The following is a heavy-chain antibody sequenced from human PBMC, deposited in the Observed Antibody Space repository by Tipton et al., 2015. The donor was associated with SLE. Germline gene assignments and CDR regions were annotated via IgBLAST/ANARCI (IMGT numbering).Heavy chain of an antibody. CDR1: GGSISSYY. J-gene: IGHJ5*02. CDR2: IYYSGST. CDR3: AREGGDFWSGYHNWFDP. V-gene: IGHV4-59*01. D-gene: IGHD3-3*01. Sequence: LRLSCTVSGGSISSYYWSWIRQPPGKGLEWIGYIYYSGSTNYNPSLKSRVTISVDTSKNQFSLKLSSVTAADTAVYYCAREGGDFWSGYHNWFDPWGQGTLVTVSS.